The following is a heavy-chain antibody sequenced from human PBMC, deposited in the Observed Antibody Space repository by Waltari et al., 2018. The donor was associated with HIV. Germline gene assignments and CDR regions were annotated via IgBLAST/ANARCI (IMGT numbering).Heavy chain of an antibody. CDR2: MFHNGST. Sequence: QVQLQESGPGLVKPSETLSLTRAVSGYSNSRGYFWGWNRQPPGKALEWIGRMFHNGSTYYNPSLKSRVTISVDTSKNQFSLKLSSVTSADTAIYYCAREWGTLLVAWFDPWGQGTLVTVSS. D-gene: IGHD1-1*01. J-gene: IGHJ5*02. V-gene: IGHV4-38-2*02. CDR1: GYSNSRGYF. CDR3: AREWGTLLVAWFDP.